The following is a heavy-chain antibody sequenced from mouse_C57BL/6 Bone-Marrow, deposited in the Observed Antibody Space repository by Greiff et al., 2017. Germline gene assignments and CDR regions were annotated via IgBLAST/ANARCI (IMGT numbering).Heavy chain of an antibody. CDR2: ISNFAYSI. Sequence: EVQRVESGGGLVQPGGSLKLSCAASGFTFSDYGMAWVRQAPRKGPEWVAFISNFAYSIDYADTVPGRFTISRENAKNTLYLEMSSLRSEDTAMYYCARHDDYYAMDYWGQGTSVTVSS. V-gene: IGHV5-15*01. CDR3: ARHDDYYAMDY. CDR1: GFTFSDYG. J-gene: IGHJ4*01. D-gene: IGHD2-3*01.